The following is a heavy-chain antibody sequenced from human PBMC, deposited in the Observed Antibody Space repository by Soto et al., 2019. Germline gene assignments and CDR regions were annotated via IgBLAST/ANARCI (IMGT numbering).Heavy chain of an antibody. Sequence: QVQLVQSGAEVKKPGASVKVSCKASGYTFTNYDINWVRQTTGQGLEWMGWMSPKSGNTGYAQQFQGRVTMTRDTSISTAYMELSSLKSEDTAVYFCTRGPPNWGFDYRGQGILVTVSS. CDR1: GYTFTNYD. CDR2: MSPKSGNT. V-gene: IGHV1-8*01. D-gene: IGHD7-27*01. CDR3: TRGPPNWGFDY. J-gene: IGHJ4*02.